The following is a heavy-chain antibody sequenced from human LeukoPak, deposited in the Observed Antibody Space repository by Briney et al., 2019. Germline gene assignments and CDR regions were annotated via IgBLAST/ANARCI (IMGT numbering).Heavy chain of an antibody. V-gene: IGHV3-33*08. CDR2: IWFDGSKT. CDR1: GFTFSSYA. CDR3: ARAIGYDVSTETAMDGLDY. Sequence: GGSLRLSCAASGFTFSSYAMHWVRQVPGKGLEWVALIWFDGSKTYYADSVKGRFTISRDNSRNTLFLQMNSLRAEDTAVYYCARAIGYDVSTETAMDGLDYWGQGTLVTVSS. J-gene: IGHJ4*02. D-gene: IGHD5-18*01.